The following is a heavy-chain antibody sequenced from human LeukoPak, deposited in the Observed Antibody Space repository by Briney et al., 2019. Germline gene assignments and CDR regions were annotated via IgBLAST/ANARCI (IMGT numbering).Heavy chain of an antibody. V-gene: IGHV1-69*06. J-gene: IGHJ2*01. D-gene: IGHD4-17*01. CDR3: ARDTSTVTHWYFDP. Sequence: SVKVSCKASGGTFSSYAISWVRQAPGQGLEWMGGIIPIFGTANYAQEFQGRVTITADKSTSTAYMELSSLRSEDTAVYYCARDTSTVTHWYFDPWGRGTLVTVSS. CDR1: GGTFSSYA. CDR2: IIPIFGTA.